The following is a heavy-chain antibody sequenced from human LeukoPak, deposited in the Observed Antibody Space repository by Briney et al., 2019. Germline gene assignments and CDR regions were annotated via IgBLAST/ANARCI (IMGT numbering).Heavy chain of an antibody. V-gene: IGHV3-48*01. CDR2: ISSSSSTI. CDR3: ARDHNGVYSY. CDR1: GFTFSSHG. Sequence: GETLRLSCAASGFTFSSHGMNWVRQAPGKGLEWVSYISSSSSTIYYADSVKGRFTISRDNAKNSLYLQMNSLRAEDTAVYYCARDHNGVYSYWGQGTLVTVSS. J-gene: IGHJ4*02. D-gene: IGHD4-17*01.